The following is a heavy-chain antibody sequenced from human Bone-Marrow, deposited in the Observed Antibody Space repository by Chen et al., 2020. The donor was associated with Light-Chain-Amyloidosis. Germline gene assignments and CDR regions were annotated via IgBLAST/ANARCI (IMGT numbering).Heavy chain of an antibody. CDR1: GGPISHNIYY. CDR3: ARDTHYDFQNGPLSWFDP. D-gene: IGHD3-3*01. V-gene: IGHV4-39*07. J-gene: IGHJ5*02. Sequence: QLQLQASGPGMVKPSETLSLTCTVSGGPISHNIYYWAWIRQPPGQGLEWIGSVYYTGSAYYSPSLKSRVTMSVDTSRNQFSLSLSSVTAADTAIYFCARDTHYDFQNGPLSWFDPWGRGALVTVSS. CDR2: VYYTGSA.